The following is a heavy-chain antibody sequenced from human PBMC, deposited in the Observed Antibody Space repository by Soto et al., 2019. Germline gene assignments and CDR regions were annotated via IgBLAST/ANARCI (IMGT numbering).Heavy chain of an antibody. CDR2: IYASGST. CDR1: GGSISTYY. CDR3: ARGVLVIISTDTGFDY. V-gene: IGHV4-4*07. D-gene: IGHD2-21*01. Sequence: KPSETLSLTCTVSGGSISTYYWSWIRQPDGKGLEWIGRIYASGSTNYNPSLKSRVTMSVATSKNQFSLKLSSVTAADTAVYYCARGVLVIISTDTGFDYWGQGTLVTVSS. J-gene: IGHJ4*02.